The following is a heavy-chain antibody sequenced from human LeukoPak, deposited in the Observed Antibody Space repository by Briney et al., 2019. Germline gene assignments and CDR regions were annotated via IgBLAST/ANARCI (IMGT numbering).Heavy chain of an antibody. Sequence: GSLRLSCTASRFTFGDHAMSWVRQAPGKGREWVGFIRSKAYGGTTEYAASVKGRFTISRDDSKSIAYLQMYSLRAEDTAVYYCAKDQELLWFGELSPVDYWGQGTLVTVSS. CDR3: AKDQELLWFGELSPVDY. CDR2: IRSKAYGGTT. J-gene: IGHJ4*02. D-gene: IGHD3-10*01. V-gene: IGHV3-49*04. CDR1: RFTFGDHA.